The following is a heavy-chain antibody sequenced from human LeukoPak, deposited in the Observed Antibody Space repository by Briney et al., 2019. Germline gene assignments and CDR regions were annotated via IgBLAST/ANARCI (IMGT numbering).Heavy chain of an antibody. D-gene: IGHD1-1*01. CDR1: GFTMSGIH. CDR2: LDAGGST. Sequence: GGTLRLSCTASGFTMSGIHMNWVRQAPGKGLDGVSGLDAGGSTYYAGSVTGRFTISRDDSKNTLYLQMTGLRVDDTAIYYCVRGNGNVGGRLDPWGQGAWVIVSS. V-gene: IGHV3-66*01. J-gene: IGHJ5*02. CDR3: VRGNGNVGGRLDP.